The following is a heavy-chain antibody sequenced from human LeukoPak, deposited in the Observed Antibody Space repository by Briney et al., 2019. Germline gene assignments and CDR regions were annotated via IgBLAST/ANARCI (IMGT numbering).Heavy chain of an antibody. CDR1: GFTFSSYW. Sequence: GGSLRLSCAASGFTFSSYWMSWVRQAPGKGLEWVANIKQDGSEKYYVDSMKGRFTISRDNAKNSLYLQMNSLRVEDTAVYYCARESTTMVRGVIINYYYYYMDVWGKGTTVTVSS. J-gene: IGHJ6*03. CDR2: IKQDGSEK. CDR3: ARESTTMVRGVIINYYYYYMDV. D-gene: IGHD3-10*01. V-gene: IGHV3-7*01.